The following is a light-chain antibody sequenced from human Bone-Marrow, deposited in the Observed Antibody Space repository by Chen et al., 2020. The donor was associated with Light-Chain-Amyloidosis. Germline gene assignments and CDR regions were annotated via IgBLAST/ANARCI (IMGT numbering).Light chain of an antibody. CDR2: CAS. CDR1: QSVLHSPNNKNY. J-gene: IGKJ1*01. Sequence: DIVMTQSPDSLAVSLGERATINCKSSQSVLHSPNNKNYLAWYQQKPGQPPKLLIYCASTRESGVPDRFSGSGSGTDFTLTISSLQAEDVAVYYCHQYCATPRTFGQGTKVEIK. CDR3: HQYCATPRT. V-gene: IGKV4-1*01.